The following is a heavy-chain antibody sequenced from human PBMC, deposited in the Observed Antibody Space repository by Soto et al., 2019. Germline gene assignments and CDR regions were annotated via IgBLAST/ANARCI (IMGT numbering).Heavy chain of an antibody. CDR3: TTLGSHYYYHNFDV. V-gene: IGHV3-15*07. Sequence: EVQLVESGGGLVTPGGSLRLSCAAPGFRFSKAWMNWVRQAPGKGLEWVGLVKMKSEGATTHYAAPVNGRFTISRDDSEQTLYLQMSSLKTEDTAVYYCTTLGSHYYYHNFDVWGQGTTVTVSS. CDR1: GFRFSKAW. J-gene: IGHJ6*02. CDR2: VKMKSEGATT.